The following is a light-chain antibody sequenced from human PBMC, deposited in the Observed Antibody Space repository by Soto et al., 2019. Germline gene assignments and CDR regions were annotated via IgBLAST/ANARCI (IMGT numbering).Light chain of an antibody. Sequence: QLVLTQSPSASASLGASVKLTCTLSSGHSSYAIAWHQQQPEKGPRYLMRLNSDGSHTKGEEIPDRFSGSSSGAERYPTISSPQCEDEADFYCQTWGTGIWGFGEGTKLIVL. CDR1: SGHSSYA. V-gene: IGLV4-69*01. J-gene: IGLJ3*02. CDR2: LNSDGSH. CDR3: QTWGTGIWG.